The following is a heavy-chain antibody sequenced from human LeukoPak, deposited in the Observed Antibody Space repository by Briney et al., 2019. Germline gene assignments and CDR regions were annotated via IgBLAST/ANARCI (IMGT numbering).Heavy chain of an antibody. CDR2: ISYDGSNK. J-gene: IGHJ4*02. D-gene: IGHD2-15*01. Sequence: GRSLRLSCAASGFTFSSYGMHWVRQAPGKGLEWVAVISYDGSNKYYADSVKGRFTISRDNSKDTLYLQMNSLRAEGTAVYYCAKDQGVVVMGYWGQGTLVTVSS. CDR3: AKDQGVVVMGY. V-gene: IGHV3-30*18. CDR1: GFTFSSYG.